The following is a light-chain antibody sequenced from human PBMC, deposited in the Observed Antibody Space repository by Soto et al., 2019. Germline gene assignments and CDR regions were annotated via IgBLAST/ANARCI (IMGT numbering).Light chain of an antibody. CDR3: LLSHGGANGG. J-gene: IGLJ3*02. CDR1: TAAVTSGHY. CDR2: DTS. V-gene: IGLV7-46*01. Sequence: QAVVTQEPSLTVSPGGTVTLTCCTSTAAVTSGHYPYWFQQKPGQAPRTLIYDTSNRYSWTPARFSGSLLGGTAALTLSRAQPEDEAEYHCLLSHGGANGGFGGGTKLTVL.